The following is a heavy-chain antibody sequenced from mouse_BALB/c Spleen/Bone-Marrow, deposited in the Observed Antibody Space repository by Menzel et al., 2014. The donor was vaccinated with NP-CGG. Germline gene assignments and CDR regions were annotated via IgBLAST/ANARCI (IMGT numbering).Heavy chain of an antibody. J-gene: IGHJ4*01. CDR3: ARRDYAMDY. Sequence: VQLKQSGPELVKPGASVKMSCKASGYTFTSYVMHWVKQKPGQGLEWIGYINPYNDGTKYNEKSKGKATLTSDKSSSTAYMELSSLTSEDSAVYYCARRDYAMDYWGQGTSVIVSS. V-gene: IGHV1-14*01. CDR2: INPYNDGT. CDR1: GYTFTSYV.